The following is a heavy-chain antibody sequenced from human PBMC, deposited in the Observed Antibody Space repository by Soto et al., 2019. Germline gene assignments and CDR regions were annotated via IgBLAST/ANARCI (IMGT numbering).Heavy chain of an antibody. CDR2: IYYSGST. CDR3: ARDGPYCSGGSCYSRASWFDP. Sequence: SETLSLTCTVSGGSISSYYWSWIRQPPGKGLEWIGYIYYSGSTNYNPSLKSRVTISVDTSKNQFSLKLSSVTAADTAVYYCARDGPYCSGGSCYSRASWFDPWGQGTLVTVSS. V-gene: IGHV4-59*01. J-gene: IGHJ5*02. D-gene: IGHD2-15*01. CDR1: GGSISSYY.